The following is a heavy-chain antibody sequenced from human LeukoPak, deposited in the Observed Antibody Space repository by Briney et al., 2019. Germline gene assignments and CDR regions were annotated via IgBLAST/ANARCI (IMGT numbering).Heavy chain of an antibody. J-gene: IGHJ5*02. CDR3: VRKEGGQLVNTRRWFDP. CDR1: GGSFSDYW. CDR2: VNHSGRT. D-gene: IGHD6-13*01. V-gene: IGHV4-34*01. Sequence: PSETLSLTCAVYGGSFSDYWWTWIRQSPGKGLEWIGEVNHSGRTNYNPSLKSRVSISVDRSKKQFSLKLTSVTAADTAVYYCVRKEGGQLVNTRRWFDPWGQGTLVTVSS.